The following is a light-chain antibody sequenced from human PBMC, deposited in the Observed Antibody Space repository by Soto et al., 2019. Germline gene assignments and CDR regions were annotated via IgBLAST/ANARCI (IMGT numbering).Light chain of an antibody. CDR2: KAS. CDR3: QQYNSDST. CDR1: QSISIW. Sequence: IQMTQSPSTLSASVGDRVTITCRASQSISIWLAWYQQKPGKAPKLLIHKASSLESEVPSRFSGSGSGTEFTLTINSRQPDDSATYDCQQYNSDSTFGQGTKVEIK. V-gene: IGKV1-5*03. J-gene: IGKJ1*01.